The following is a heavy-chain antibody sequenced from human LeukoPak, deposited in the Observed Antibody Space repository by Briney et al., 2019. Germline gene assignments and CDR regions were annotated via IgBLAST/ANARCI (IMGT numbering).Heavy chain of an antibody. D-gene: IGHD3-10*01. Sequence: PSETLSLTCTVSGGSISSYYWSWIRQPPGKGLEWVGYIYYSGSTNYNPSLKSRVTISVDTSKNQSSLKVSSVTAADTAVYYCAVSPYYYGSGSYSPFDPWGQGTLVTVSS. CDR3: AVSPYYYGSGSYSPFDP. CDR2: IYYSGST. V-gene: IGHV4-59*01. CDR1: GGSISSYY. J-gene: IGHJ5*02.